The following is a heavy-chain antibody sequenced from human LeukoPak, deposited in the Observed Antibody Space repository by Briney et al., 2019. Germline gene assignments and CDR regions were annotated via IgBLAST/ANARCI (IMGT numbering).Heavy chain of an antibody. CDR3: AITYYDYVWGSYRYVDY. J-gene: IGHJ4*02. Sequence: SQTLSLTCTVSGGSISRGSYYWSWIRQPAGKGLEWIGRIYTSGSTNYNPSLKSRVTISVDTSKNQFSLKLSSVTAADTAVYYCAITYYDYVWGSYRYVDYWGQGTLVTVSS. CDR1: GGSISRGSYY. V-gene: IGHV4-61*02. CDR2: IYTSGST. D-gene: IGHD3-16*02.